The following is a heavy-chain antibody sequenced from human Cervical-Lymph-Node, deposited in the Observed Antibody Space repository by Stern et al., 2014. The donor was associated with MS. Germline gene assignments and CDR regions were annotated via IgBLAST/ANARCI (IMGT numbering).Heavy chain of an antibody. CDR3: ARAITMVRGVIGGMDV. Sequence: VQLVQSGGGVVQPGRSLRLSCAASGFTFSSYGMHWVRQAPGKGLEWVAVIWYDGSNKYYADSVKGRFTISRDNSNNTLYLQMNSLRAEDTAVYYCARAITMVRGVIGGMDVWGQGTTVTVSS. V-gene: IGHV3-33*01. CDR1: GFTFSSYG. D-gene: IGHD3-10*01. CDR2: IWYDGSNK. J-gene: IGHJ6*02.